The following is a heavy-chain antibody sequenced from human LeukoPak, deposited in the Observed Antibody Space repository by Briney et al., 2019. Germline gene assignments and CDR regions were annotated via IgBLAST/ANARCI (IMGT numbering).Heavy chain of an antibody. V-gene: IGHV4-38-2*02. CDR2: IYHSGST. CDR3: ASRSSGWFFEH. J-gene: IGHJ4*02. Sequence: SETLSLTCTVSGYSISSGYYWGWIRQPPGKGLEWIGSIYHSGSTYYNPSLKSRVTISVDTSKNQFSLKLSSVTAADTAVYYCASRSSGWFFEHWGQGNLVTVSS. D-gene: IGHD6-19*01. CDR1: GYSISSGYY.